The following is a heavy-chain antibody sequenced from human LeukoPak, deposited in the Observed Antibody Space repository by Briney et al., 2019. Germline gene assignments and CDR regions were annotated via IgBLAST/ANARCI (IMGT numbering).Heavy chain of an antibody. CDR2: IYYSGST. CDR1: GGSISGHF. CDR3: ASSNSYGCSPDWYFDL. V-gene: IGHV4-59*11. Sequence: SETLSLTCTVSGGSISGHFWYWVRQPPGKGLEWMGNIYYSGSTNYKPSLKSRVTISLDPSKNQFSLKLSSVTASDTAGYYCASSNSYGCSPDWYFDLWGPGTMVTVSS. J-gene: IGHJ2*01. D-gene: IGHD5-18*01.